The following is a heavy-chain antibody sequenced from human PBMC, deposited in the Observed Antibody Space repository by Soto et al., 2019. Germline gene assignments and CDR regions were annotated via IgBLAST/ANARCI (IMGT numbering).Heavy chain of an antibody. Sequence: ESLKISFKGSGYSLTSYWLGWVRQMPGKGLEWMGIIYPGDSDTRYSLSFQGQVTISADKSISTAYPQWSSLKASDTAMYYCARHEGGSYGLVQEAFDIWGQGTMVTVS. CDR3: ARHEGGSYGLVQEAFDI. J-gene: IGHJ3*02. V-gene: IGHV5-51*01. D-gene: IGHD1-26*01. CDR1: GYSLTSYW. CDR2: IYPGDSDT.